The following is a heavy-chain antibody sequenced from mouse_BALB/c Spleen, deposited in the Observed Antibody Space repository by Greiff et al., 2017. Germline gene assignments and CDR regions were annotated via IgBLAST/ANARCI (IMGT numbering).Heavy chain of an antibody. CDR1: GYAFTNYL. D-gene: IGHD2-1*01. CDR2: INPGSGGT. CDR3: ARRGGNYGWFAY. J-gene: IGHJ3*01. V-gene: IGHV1-54*01. Sequence: VQLQQSGAELVRPGTSVKVSCKASGYAFTNYLIEWVKQRPGQGLEWIGVINPGSGGTNYNEKFKGKATLTADKSSSTAYMQLSSLTSDDSAVYFCARRGGNYGWFAYWGQGTLVTVSA.